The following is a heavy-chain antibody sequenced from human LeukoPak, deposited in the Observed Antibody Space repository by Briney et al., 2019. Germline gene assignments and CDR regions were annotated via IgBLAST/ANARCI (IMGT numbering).Heavy chain of an antibody. CDR3: AGARGWSNYYFDY. V-gene: IGHV4-59*01. Sequence: SETLSLXCTVSGGSISSYYWSWSRQPPGKGLEWIGYIYYSGSTDYNPSLKSRVTISVDTSKNQFSLKLSSVTAADTAVYFCAGARGWSNYYFDYWGQGTLVTVSS. CDR2: IYYSGST. CDR1: GGSISSYY. D-gene: IGHD6-19*01. J-gene: IGHJ4*02.